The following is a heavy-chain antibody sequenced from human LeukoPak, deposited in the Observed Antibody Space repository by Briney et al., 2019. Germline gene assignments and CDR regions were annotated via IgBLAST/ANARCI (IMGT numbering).Heavy chain of an antibody. J-gene: IGHJ5*02. CDR1: GFTFSSYS. V-gene: IGHV3-48*01. Sequence: GGSLRLSSAASGFTFSSYSMNWVRQAAGKGLEWVSYISSSSSTIYHGDSLKCRFTISRDNAKNSLYLQMNSLRAEDTAVYYCARDVCGEYNWFDPWGQGTLVTVSS. D-gene: IGHD3-10*01. CDR3: ARDVCGEYNWFDP. CDR2: ISSSSSTI.